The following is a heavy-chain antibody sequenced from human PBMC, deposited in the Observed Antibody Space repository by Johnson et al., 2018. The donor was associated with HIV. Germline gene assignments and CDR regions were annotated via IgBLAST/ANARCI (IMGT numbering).Heavy chain of an antibody. J-gene: IGHJ3*02. Sequence: VQLVESGGGLVKPGGSLRLSCAASGFTFSSYAMSWVRQAPGKGLEWVSAISGSGGSTYYADSVKGRFTISRDNAKNSLYLQMNSLRADDTAVYYCARVLRGYDAFDIWGQGTMVTVSS. CDR3: ARVLRGYDAFDI. CDR1: GFTFSSYA. V-gene: IGHV3-23*04. CDR2: ISGSGGST. D-gene: IGHD6-25*01.